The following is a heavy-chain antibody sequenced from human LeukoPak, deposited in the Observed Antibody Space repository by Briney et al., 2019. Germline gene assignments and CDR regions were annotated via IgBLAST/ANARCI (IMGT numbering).Heavy chain of an antibody. CDR1: GFTFSSYW. V-gene: IGHV3-33*08. D-gene: IGHD6-19*01. CDR2: IWYDGSNK. Sequence: GGSLRLSCAASGFTFSSYWMSWVRQAPGKGLEWVAVIWYDGSNKYYADSVKGRFTISRDNSKNTLYLQMNSLRAEDTAVYYCARDRQWLGLLDGMDVWGQGTTVTVSS. CDR3: ARDRQWLGLLDGMDV. J-gene: IGHJ6*02.